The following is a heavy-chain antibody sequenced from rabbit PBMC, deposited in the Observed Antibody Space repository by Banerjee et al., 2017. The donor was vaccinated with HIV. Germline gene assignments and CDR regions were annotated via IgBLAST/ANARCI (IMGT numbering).Heavy chain of an antibody. CDR2: IDAGSGRT. D-gene: IGHD1-1*01. CDR1: GFSFSSGYY. Sequence: QEQLEESGGDLVKPGASLTLTCTASGFSFSSGYYMCWVRQAPGKGLEWIGCIDAGSGRTYYASWAKGRFAISKTSSTTVTLQMTTLTAADTATYFCARDPDPSVSVGCCDLWGPGTLVTVS. CDR3: ARDPDPSVSVGCCDL. J-gene: IGHJ4*01. V-gene: IGHV1S45*01.